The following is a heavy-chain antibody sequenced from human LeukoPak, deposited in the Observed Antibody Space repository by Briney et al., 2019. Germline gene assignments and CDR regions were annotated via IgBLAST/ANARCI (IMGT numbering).Heavy chain of an antibody. J-gene: IGHJ4*02. D-gene: IGHD5-12*01. Sequence: PSGTLSLTCAVSGVSISSNLWWTWVRQPPGKGLEWIGEINHSGSTNYNPSLKSRVTISVDTSKNQFSLKLSSVTAADTAVYYCARVRLWWLRSTIVDYWGQGTLVTVSS. CDR3: ARVRLWWLRSTIVDY. CDR2: INHSGST. CDR1: GVSISSNLW. V-gene: IGHV4-4*02.